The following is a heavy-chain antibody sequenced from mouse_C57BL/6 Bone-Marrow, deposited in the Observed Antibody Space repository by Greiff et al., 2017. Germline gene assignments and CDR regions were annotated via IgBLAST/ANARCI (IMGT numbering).Heavy chain of an antibody. J-gene: IGHJ1*03. V-gene: IGHV14-4*01. CDR2: IDPENGDT. CDR1: GFNIKDDY. CDR3: TTFPFITTVVATHWYFDV. D-gene: IGHD1-1*01. Sequence: VQLKESGAELVRPGASVKLSCTASGFNIKDDYMHWVKQRPEQGLEWIGWIDPENGDTEYASKFQGKATITADTSSNTAYLQLSSLTSEDTAVYYCTTFPFITTVVATHWYFDVWGTGTTVTVSS.